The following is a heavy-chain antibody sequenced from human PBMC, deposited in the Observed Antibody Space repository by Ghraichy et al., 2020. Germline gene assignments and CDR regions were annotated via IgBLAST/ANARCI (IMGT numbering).Heavy chain of an antibody. Sequence: SVKVSCKASGGTFSSYAISWVRQAPGQGLEWMGGIIPIFGTANYAQKFQGRVTITADKSTSTAYMELSSLRSEDTAVYYCASPLTDDYGDYDWGGYYYMDVWGKGTTVTVSS. CDR1: GGTFSSYA. D-gene: IGHD4-17*01. J-gene: IGHJ6*03. V-gene: IGHV1-69*06. CDR2: IIPIFGTA. CDR3: ASPLTDDYGDYDWGGYYYMDV.